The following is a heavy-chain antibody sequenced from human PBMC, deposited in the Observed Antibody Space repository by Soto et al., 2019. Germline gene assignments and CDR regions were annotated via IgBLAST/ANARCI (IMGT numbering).Heavy chain of an antibody. Sequence: LRLSCAASGFTFSSYWMHWVRQTPGKGLVWVSRIDIAGSTTTYADSVKGRFTISRDNAKNTLYLQMNSLRAEDTAVYYCARDQTVAGPTTFDYRGQGTLVTVSS. J-gene: IGHJ4*02. D-gene: IGHD6-19*01. CDR1: GFTFSSYW. V-gene: IGHV3-74*01. CDR3: ARDQTVAGPTTFDY. CDR2: IDIAGSTT.